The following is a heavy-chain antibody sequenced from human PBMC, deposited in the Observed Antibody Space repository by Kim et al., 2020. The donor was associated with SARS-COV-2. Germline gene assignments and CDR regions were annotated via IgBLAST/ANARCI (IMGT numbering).Heavy chain of an antibody. CDR3: AKERGPEPCFDY. CDR1: GFTFDDYA. CDR2: ISWNSGSI. Sequence: GGSLRLSCAASGFTFDDYAMHWVRQAPGKGLEWVSGISWNSGSIGYADSVKGRFTISRDNAKNSLYLQMNSLRAEDTALYYCAKERGPEPCFDYWGQGT. V-gene: IGHV3-9*01. D-gene: IGHD1-26*01. J-gene: IGHJ4*02.